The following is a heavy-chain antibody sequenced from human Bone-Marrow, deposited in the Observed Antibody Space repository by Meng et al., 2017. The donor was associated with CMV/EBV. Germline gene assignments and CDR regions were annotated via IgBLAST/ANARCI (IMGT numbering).Heavy chain of an antibody. CDR2: INPNSGDT. CDR3: ARANGPSGSYYESWFDP. CDR1: GYTFTGYY. D-gene: IGHD1-26*01. J-gene: IGHJ5*02. V-gene: IGHV1-2*02. Sequence: ASVKVSCKASGYTFTGYYMHWVRQAPGQGLEWMGWINPNSGDTNYAQKFQGRVTMTRDTSISTANRELSRLRSDDTAVYYCARANGPSGSYYESWFDPCGQGTLVAVSS.